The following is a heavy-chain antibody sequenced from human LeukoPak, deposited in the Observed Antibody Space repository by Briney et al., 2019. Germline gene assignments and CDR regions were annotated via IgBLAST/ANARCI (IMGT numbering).Heavy chain of an antibody. Sequence: ASVKVSCKVSGYTLTELSVHWVRQAPGKGLEWMGGFDPEDGETIYAQKFQGRVTMTEDTSTDTAYMELSSLRSEDTAVYYCATSFTTVTTEYFDYWGQGTLVTVSS. D-gene: IGHD4-17*01. CDR2: FDPEDGET. CDR3: ATSFTTVTTEYFDY. J-gene: IGHJ4*02. V-gene: IGHV1-24*01. CDR1: GYTLTELS.